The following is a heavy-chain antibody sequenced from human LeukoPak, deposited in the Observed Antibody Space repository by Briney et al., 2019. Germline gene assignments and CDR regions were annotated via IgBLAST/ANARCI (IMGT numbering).Heavy chain of an antibody. D-gene: IGHD3-22*01. CDR2: ISGSGGGT. CDR3: AKRGVVIRVILVGLHKEAYYFDS. CDR1: GITLSNYG. J-gene: IGHJ4*02. V-gene: IGHV3-23*01. Sequence: GGSLRLSCAVSGITLSNYGMSWVRQAPGKGLQWVAGISGSGGGTSYADSVKGRFTISRDNPKNTLYLQMNSLRAEDTAVYFCAKRGVVIRVILVGLHKEAYYFDSWGQGALVTVSS.